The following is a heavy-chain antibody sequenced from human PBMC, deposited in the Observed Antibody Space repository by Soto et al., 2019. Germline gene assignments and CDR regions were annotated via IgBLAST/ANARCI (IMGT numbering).Heavy chain of an antibody. D-gene: IGHD6-6*01. CDR2: ISGSGGST. V-gene: IGHV3-23*01. J-gene: IGHJ4*02. Sequence: VGSLRLSCAASGFTFSSYAMSWVRQAPGKGLEWVSAISGSGGSTYYADSVKGRFTISRDNSKNTLYLQMNSLRAEDTAVYYCAKPVIAARPAIPDYWGQGTLVTVSS. CDR1: GFTFSSYA. CDR3: AKPVIAARPAIPDY.